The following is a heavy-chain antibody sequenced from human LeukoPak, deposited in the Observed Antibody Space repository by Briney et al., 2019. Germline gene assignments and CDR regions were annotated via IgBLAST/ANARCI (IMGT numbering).Heavy chain of an antibody. CDR1: GLAFSAYK. J-gene: IGHJ6*02. CDR3: AREGPPRLEWELLGNYYYYYGMDV. CDR2: ISTDGYTT. V-gene: IGHV3-74*01. Sequence: PGGSLRLSCAASGLAFSAYKMHWVRQAPRKGLVWVSRISTDGYTTDYADFVQGRFTASRDNTKNTWSLEMNSLRAEDTAVYYCAREGPPRLEWELLGNYYYYYGMDVWGQGTTVTVSS. D-gene: IGHD1-26*01.